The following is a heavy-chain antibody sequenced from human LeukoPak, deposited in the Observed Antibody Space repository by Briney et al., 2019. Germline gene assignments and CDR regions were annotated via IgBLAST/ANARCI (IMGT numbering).Heavy chain of an antibody. CDR3: ARDERYQLPPPNWFDP. CDR2: ISAYNGNT. V-gene: IGHV1-18*01. CDR1: GYTFTSYG. D-gene: IGHD2-2*01. Sequence: ASVKVSCKASGYTFTSYGISWVRQAPGQGLEWMGWISAYNGNTNYAQKLQGRVTMTADTSTSTAYMELRSLRSDDTAVYYCARDERYQLPPPNWFDPWGQGTLATVSS. J-gene: IGHJ5*02.